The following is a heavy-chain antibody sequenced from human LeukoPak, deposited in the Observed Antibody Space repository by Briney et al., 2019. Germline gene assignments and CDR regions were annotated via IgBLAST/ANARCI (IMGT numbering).Heavy chain of an antibody. CDR1: GGSINSYY. CDR2: IYYSGST. V-gene: IGHV4-59*01. CDR3: ARGPYSYYMDV. Sequence: SETLSLTCTVSGGSINSYYWSWIRQPPGKGLEWIGYIYYSGSTNYNPSLKSRVTISVDTSKNQFSLKLNSVTAADTAVYYCARGPYSYYMDVWGNGTTVTVSS. J-gene: IGHJ6*03. D-gene: IGHD3-16*01.